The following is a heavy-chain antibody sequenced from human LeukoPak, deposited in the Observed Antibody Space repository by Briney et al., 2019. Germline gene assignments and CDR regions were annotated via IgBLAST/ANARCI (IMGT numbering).Heavy chain of an antibody. Sequence: SETLSLTCTVSGVSISTNYYWGWIRQPPGKGLEWLGSIYYTGNTYYNPSLKSRVTISVDTSKNQFSLKLSSVTAADTAVYYCARRSYYFDYWGQGTLVTVSS. CDR1: GVSISTNYY. CDR2: IYYTGNT. J-gene: IGHJ4*02. V-gene: IGHV4-39*01. CDR3: ARRSYYFDY.